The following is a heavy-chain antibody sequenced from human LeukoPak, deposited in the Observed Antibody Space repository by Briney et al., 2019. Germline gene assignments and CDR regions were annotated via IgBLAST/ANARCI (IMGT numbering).Heavy chain of an antibody. CDR3: ARLLGATSGLSVDY. J-gene: IGHJ4*02. V-gene: IGHV3-64*01. CDR1: GFTFSSYA. CDR2: ISSDGGIT. Sequence: PGGSLRLSCAASGFTFSSYAMHWVRQAPGKALEYVSAISSDGGITYYANSVRGRFTISRDNSRNTLYLQMGSLRADDIAVYYCARLLGATSGLSVDYWGQGTLVTVSS. D-gene: IGHD1-26*01.